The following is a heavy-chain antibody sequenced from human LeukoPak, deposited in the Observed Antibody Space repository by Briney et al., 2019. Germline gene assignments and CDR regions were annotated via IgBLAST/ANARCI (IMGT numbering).Heavy chain of an antibody. Sequence: GASVKVSRKASGGTFSSYAISWVRQAPGQGLEWMGRIIPILGIANYAQKFQGRVTITADKSTSTAYMELSSLRSEDTAVYYCARDLGVFSSAEYFQHWGQATLVTVSS. J-gene: IGHJ1*01. D-gene: IGHD2-8*01. V-gene: IGHV1-69*04. CDR2: IIPILGIA. CDR1: GGTFSSYA. CDR3: ARDLGVFSSAEYFQH.